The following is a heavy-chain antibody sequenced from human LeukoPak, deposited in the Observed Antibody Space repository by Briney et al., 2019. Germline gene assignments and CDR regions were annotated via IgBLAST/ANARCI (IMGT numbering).Heavy chain of an antibody. CDR2: SGNT. V-gene: IGHV1-3*01. Sequence: SGNTGYAQKFQGRVTITRDTSASTAYMELSSLRSEDTAVYYCARDKNPIYYGDYVYYFDYWGQGTLVTVSS. D-gene: IGHD4-17*01. CDR3: ARDKNPIYYGDYVYYFDY. J-gene: IGHJ4*02.